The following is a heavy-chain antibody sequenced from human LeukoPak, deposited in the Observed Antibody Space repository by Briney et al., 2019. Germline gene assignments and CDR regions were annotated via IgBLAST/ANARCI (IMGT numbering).Heavy chain of an antibody. CDR3: ARERGSSGGNTNGYFDY. CDR2: ISDSGGTT. J-gene: IGHJ4*02. Sequence: GGSLRLSCAASEFTFSNYAMSWVRQAPGKGLEWVSVISDSGGTTYSADSVKGRLTISRDNSKNTLYLQMNSLRAEDTAAYYCARERGSSGGNTNGYFDYWGQGALVTVSS. D-gene: IGHD4-23*01. V-gene: IGHV3-23*01. CDR1: EFTFSNYA.